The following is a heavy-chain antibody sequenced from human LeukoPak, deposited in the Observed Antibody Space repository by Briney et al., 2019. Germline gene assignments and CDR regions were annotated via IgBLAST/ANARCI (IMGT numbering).Heavy chain of an antibody. Sequence: GESLKISCKGSGYGFTSYWIGWVRQMPGKGLEWMGIIYPGDSDTRYSPSFQGQVTISADKSISTAYLQWSSLKASDTAMYYCARSYDSSGYYYELFDYWGQGTLVTVSS. CDR1: GYGFTSYW. J-gene: IGHJ4*02. CDR2: IYPGDSDT. V-gene: IGHV5-51*01. D-gene: IGHD3-22*01. CDR3: ARSYDSSGYYYELFDY.